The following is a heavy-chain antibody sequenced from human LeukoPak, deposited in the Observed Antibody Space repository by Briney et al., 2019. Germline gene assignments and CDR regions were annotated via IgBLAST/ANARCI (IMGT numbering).Heavy chain of an antibody. CDR3: ARGGDYGDLRYFDY. J-gene: IGHJ4*02. CDR2: IYYRGST. V-gene: IGHV4-59*01. CDR1: GGSISGYY. Sequence: SETLSLTCTVSGGSISGYYWSWIRQPPGKGLEWIGYIYYRGSTNYNPSLKSRVTFSVDTSKNQFSLKLNSVTAADTAVYYCARGGDYGDLRYFDYWGQGTLVTVSS. D-gene: IGHD4-17*01.